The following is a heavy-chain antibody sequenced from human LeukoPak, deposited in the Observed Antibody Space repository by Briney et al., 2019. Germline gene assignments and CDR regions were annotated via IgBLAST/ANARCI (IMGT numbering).Heavy chain of an antibody. CDR3: ARDGASELGGY. V-gene: IGHV1-69*04. CDR1: GGTFSSYA. D-gene: IGHD3-16*01. J-gene: IGHJ4*02. Sequence: CSVKVSCKASGGTFSSYAISWVRQAPGQGLEWMGRIIPILGIANYAQKFQGRVTITADKSTSTAYMELSSLRSEDTAVYYCARDGASELGGYWGQGTLVTVSS. CDR2: IIPILGIA.